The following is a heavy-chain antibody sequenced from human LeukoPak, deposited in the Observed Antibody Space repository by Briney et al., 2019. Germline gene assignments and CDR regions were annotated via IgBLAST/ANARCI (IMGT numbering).Heavy chain of an antibody. CDR3: AKWDPPLSGFYGIVVVPAALSAMDY. J-gene: IGHJ4*02. D-gene: IGHD2-2*01. V-gene: IGHV3-30*02. Sequence: PGGSLRLSCAASGFTFSSYGMHWVRQAPGKGLEWVAFIRYDGSNKYYADSVKGRFTISRDNSKNTLYLQMNSLRAEDTAVYYCAKWDPPLSGFYGIVVVPAALSAMDYWGQGTLVTVSS. CDR2: IRYDGSNK. CDR1: GFTFSSYG.